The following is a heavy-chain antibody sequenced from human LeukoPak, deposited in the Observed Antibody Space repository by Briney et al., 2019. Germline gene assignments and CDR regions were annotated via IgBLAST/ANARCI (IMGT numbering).Heavy chain of an antibody. J-gene: IGHJ4*02. D-gene: IGHD5-18*01. CDR1: GGSISSSSYY. Sequence: TSETLSLTCPVSGGSISSSSYYWGWIRQPPGKGLEWIGSIYYSGSTYYNPSLKSRVTISVDTSKTHFSLKLSSVTAADTAVYYCATLSYVLYYFDYWGQGILVTVSS. CDR2: IYYSGST. CDR3: ATLSYVLYYFDY. V-gene: IGHV4-39*02.